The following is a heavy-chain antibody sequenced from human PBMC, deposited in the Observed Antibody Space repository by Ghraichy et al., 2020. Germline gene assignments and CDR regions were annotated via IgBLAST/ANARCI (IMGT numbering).Heavy chain of an antibody. D-gene: IGHD4-23*01. V-gene: IGHV3-23*01. CDR2: ISGSADTT. CDR1: GFTFNNYA. Sequence: GVLNISCAASGFTFNNYAMSWVRQAPGKGLEWVSAISGSADTTYYANSVRGRFTISRDNSKNSVYLQMNSLRAEDTAVYYCAWHSRWSDFDCWGQGTLVTVSS. J-gene: IGHJ4*02. CDR3: AWHSRWSDFDC.